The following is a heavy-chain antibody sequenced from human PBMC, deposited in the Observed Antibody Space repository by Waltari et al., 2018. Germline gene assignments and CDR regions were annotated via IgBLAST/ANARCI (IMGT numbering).Heavy chain of an antibody. CDR3: ARGGGVGATTNWFDP. Sequence: QVQLQQWGAGLLKPSETLSLTWAVYGGSFSGYYWSWIRQPPGKGLEWIGEINHSGSTNYNPSLKSRVTISVDTSKNQFSLKLSSVTAADTAVYYCARGGGVGATTNWFDPWGQGTLVTVSS. CDR1: GGSFSGYY. J-gene: IGHJ5*02. CDR2: INHSGST. D-gene: IGHD1-26*01. V-gene: IGHV4-34*01.